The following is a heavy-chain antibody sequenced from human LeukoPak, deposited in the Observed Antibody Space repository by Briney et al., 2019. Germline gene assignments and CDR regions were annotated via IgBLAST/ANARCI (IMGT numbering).Heavy chain of an antibody. CDR3: AREPFDILTGYYNEGGSFYDP. CDR2: INPNSGGT. V-gene: IGHV1-2*02. J-gene: IGHJ5*02. CDR1: GYTFTGYY. Sequence: ASVKVSCKASGYTFTGYYMHWVRQAPRQGLEWMGWINPNSGGTNYAQKFQGRVTMTRGTSISTAYMELSRLRSDDTAVYYCAREPFDILTGYYNEGGSFYDPWGQGTLVTVSS. D-gene: IGHD3-9*01.